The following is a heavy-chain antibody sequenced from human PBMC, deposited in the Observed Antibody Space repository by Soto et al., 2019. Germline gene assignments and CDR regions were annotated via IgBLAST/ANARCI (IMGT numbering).Heavy chain of an antibody. J-gene: IGHJ6*02. CDR1: GYSFTSYW. CDR3: GRLSPSSSWYNYYYYGMDV. Sequence: GESLKISCKGSGYSFTSYWIGWVRQMPGKGLEWMGIIYPGDSDTRYSPSFQGQVTISADKSISTAYLQWSSLKASDTAMYYCGRLSPSSSWYNYYYYGMDVWGQGTTVTVSS. CDR2: IYPGDSDT. D-gene: IGHD6-13*01. V-gene: IGHV5-51*01.